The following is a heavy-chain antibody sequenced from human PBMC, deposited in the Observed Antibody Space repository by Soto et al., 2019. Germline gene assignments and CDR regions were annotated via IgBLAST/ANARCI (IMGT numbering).Heavy chain of an antibody. Sequence: QVQLEQSGVEVKKPGASVKVSCKASGYTFTTYGISWVRQAPGQGLEWVGWVSPYDGDTNYADTLQGRVTMTTDTSTTTAYMELRSLRSDDTVIYYCARDHGGSYQADSFDPWGQGTLVIVSS. CDR2: VSPYDGDT. J-gene: IGHJ5*02. V-gene: IGHV1-18*01. CDR1: GYTFTTYG. CDR3: ARDHGGSYQADSFDP. D-gene: IGHD1-26*01.